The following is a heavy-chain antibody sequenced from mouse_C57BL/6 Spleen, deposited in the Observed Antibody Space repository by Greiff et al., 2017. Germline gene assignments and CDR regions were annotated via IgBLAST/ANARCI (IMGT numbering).Heavy chain of an antibody. D-gene: IGHD2-3*01. CDR3: TRDGSQRSTFAY. J-gene: IGHJ3*01. CDR2: ISSGGDYI. Sequence: EVQLVESGEGLVKPGGSLKLSCAASGFTFSSYAMSWVRQTPEKRLEWVAYISSGGDYIYYADTVKGRFTISRDNARNTLYLQMSSLKSEDTAMYYCTRDGSQRSTFAYWGQGTLVTVSA. CDR1: GFTFSSYA. V-gene: IGHV5-9-1*02.